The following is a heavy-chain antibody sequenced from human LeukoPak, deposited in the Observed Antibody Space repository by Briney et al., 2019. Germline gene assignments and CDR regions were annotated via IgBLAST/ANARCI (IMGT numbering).Heavy chain of an antibody. CDR2: INSAGST. D-gene: IGHD4-17*01. J-gene: IGHJ4*02. Sequence: GGSLRLSCAASGFTFSSYAMSWVRQAPGKSLEWVSAINSAGSTYYGDSVRGRFTISRDNSKNVLHLQMNSLRAEDTALYYCAKDQNTVATAPFDYWGLGTLVTVSS. V-gene: IGHV3-23*01. CDR1: GFTFSSYA. CDR3: AKDQNTVATAPFDY.